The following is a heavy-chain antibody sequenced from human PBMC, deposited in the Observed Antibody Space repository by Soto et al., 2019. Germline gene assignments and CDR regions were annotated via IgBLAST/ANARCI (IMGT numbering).Heavy chain of an antibody. CDR3: AKDLGDYVLDY. D-gene: IGHD4-17*01. CDR2: ISYDGSNK. V-gene: IGHV3-30*18. CDR1: GFTFSSYG. Sequence: GGSLRLSCAASGFTFSSYGMHWVRQAPGKGLEWVAVISYDGSNKYYADSVKGRFTISRDNSKNTLYLQMNSLRAEDTAVYYCAKDLGDYVLDYWGQGTLVTVSS. J-gene: IGHJ4*02.